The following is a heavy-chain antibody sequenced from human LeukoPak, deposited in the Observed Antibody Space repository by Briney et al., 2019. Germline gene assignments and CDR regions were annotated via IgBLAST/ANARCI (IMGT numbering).Heavy chain of an antibody. J-gene: IGHJ4*02. CDR2: IYYSGST. CDR3: ASPSTGSTTDY. D-gene: IGHD2/OR15-2a*01. CDR1: GGSISSYY. Sequence: PSETLSLTCTVSGGSISSYYWSWIRQPPGKGLEWIGYIYYSGSTNYNPSLKSRVTIPVDTSKNQFSLKLSSVTAADTAVYYCASPSTGSTTDYWGQGTLVTVSS. V-gene: IGHV4-59*01.